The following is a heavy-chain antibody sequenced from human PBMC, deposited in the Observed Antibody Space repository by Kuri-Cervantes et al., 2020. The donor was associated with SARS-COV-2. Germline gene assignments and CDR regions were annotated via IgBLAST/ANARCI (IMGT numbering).Heavy chain of an antibody. J-gene: IGHJ4*02. Sequence: GGSLRLSCAASGFTFSSYGMHWVRQAPGKGLEWVAVISYDGSNKYYADSVKGRFTISRDNSKNTLYLQMNSLRAEDTAVYYCARPFGRMFWGQGTLVTVSS. V-gene: IGHV3-30*03. CDR1: GFTFSSYG. D-gene: IGHD3-10*01. CDR3: ARPFGRMF. CDR2: ISYDGSNK.